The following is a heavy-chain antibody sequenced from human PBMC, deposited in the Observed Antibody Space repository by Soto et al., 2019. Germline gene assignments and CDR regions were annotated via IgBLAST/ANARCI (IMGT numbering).Heavy chain of an antibody. V-gene: IGHV4-31*03. CDR3: ARASDISITIFGVVGGHFDY. D-gene: IGHD3-3*01. CDR1: GGSISSGGYY. J-gene: IGHJ4*02. Sequence: SETLSLTCTVSGGSISSGGYYWSWIRQHPGKGLEWIGYIYYSGSTYYNPSLKSRVTISVDTSKNQFSLKLSSVTAADTAVYYCARASDISITIFGVVGGHFDYWGQGTLVTSPQ. CDR2: IYYSGST.